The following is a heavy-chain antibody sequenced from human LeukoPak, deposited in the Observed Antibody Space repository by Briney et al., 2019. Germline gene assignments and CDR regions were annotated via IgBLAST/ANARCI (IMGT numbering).Heavy chain of an antibody. CDR1: GFTFSSYC. V-gene: IGHV3-30*18. J-gene: IGHJ4*02. D-gene: IGHD3-3*01. CDR2: ISYDGSNK. Sequence: LPGGSLRLSCAASGFTFSSYCMHWVRQAPGKGLEWVAVISYDGSNKYYADSVKGRFTISRDNSKNTLYLQMNSLRAEDTAVYYCAKDPRYDFWGGYYYYFDYWGQGTLVTVSS. CDR3: AKDPRYDFWGGYYYYFDY.